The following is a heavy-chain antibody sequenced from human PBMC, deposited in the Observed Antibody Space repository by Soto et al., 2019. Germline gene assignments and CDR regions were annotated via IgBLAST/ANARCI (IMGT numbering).Heavy chain of an antibody. CDR3: AKDHFVRYSYGPHYYGMDV. D-gene: IGHD5-18*01. CDR2: INPSGGST. J-gene: IGHJ6*02. V-gene: IGHV1-46*01. CDR1: GYTFTSYY. Sequence: ASVKVSCKASGYTFTSYYMHWVRQAPGQGLEWMGIINPSGGSTSYAQKFQGRVTMTRDTSTSTVYMELNSLRAEDTAVYYCAKDHFVRYSYGPHYYGMDVWGQGTTVTV.